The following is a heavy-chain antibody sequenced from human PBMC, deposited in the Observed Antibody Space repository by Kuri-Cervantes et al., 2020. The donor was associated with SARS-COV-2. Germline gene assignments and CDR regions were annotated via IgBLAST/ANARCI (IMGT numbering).Heavy chain of an antibody. Sequence: SLKISCAASGFTFDEYAMHWVRQAPGKGLEWVSGISWNSGNIDYADSVKGRFTISRDNAKNTLYLQMSSLRADDAAVYYCARATSGWSGDYWGQGTLVTVSS. D-gene: IGHD6-19*01. J-gene: IGHJ4*02. CDR3: ARATSGWSGDY. V-gene: IGHV3-9*01. CDR2: ISWNSGNI. CDR1: GFTFDEYA.